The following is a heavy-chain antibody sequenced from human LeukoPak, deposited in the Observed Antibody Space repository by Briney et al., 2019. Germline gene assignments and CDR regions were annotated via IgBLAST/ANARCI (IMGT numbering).Heavy chain of an antibody. J-gene: IGHJ3*02. Sequence: SETLSLTCTVAGGSISSSSYYWGWIRQPPGKGLEWIGSIYYSGSTYYNPSLKSRVTISVDTSKNQFSLKLSSVTAADTAVYYCARKSSGWYGDAFDIWGQGTMVTVSS. D-gene: IGHD6-19*01. CDR3: ARKSSGWYGDAFDI. CDR1: GGSISSSSYY. V-gene: IGHV4-39*01. CDR2: IYYSGST.